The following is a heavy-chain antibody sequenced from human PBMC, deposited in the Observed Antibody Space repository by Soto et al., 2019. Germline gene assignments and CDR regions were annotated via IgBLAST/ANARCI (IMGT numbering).Heavy chain of an antibody. CDR3: AKDEIVVVPGATYMDV. Sequence: QVQLVESGGGVVQPGRSLRLSCAASGFTFSSYGMHWVRQAPGKGLEWVAVISYDGSNKYYADSVKGRFTISRDNSKNTLYLQMNSLRAEDTAVYYCAKDEIVVVPGATYMDVWGKGTTVTVSS. CDR2: ISYDGSNK. CDR1: GFTFSSYG. J-gene: IGHJ6*03. D-gene: IGHD2-2*01. V-gene: IGHV3-30*18.